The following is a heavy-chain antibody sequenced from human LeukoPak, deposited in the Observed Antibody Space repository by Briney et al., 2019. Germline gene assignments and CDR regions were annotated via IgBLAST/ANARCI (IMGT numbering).Heavy chain of an antibody. Sequence: GASVKVSCKASGGTFSSYAISWVRQAPGQGLEWMGGIIPIFGTANYAQKFQGRVTITADESTSTAYMELRSLRSDDTAVYYCARGRQLKWFDPWGQGTLVTVSS. CDR2: IIPIFGTA. CDR3: ARGRQLKWFDP. J-gene: IGHJ5*02. CDR1: GGTFSSYA. D-gene: IGHD2-2*01. V-gene: IGHV1-69*13.